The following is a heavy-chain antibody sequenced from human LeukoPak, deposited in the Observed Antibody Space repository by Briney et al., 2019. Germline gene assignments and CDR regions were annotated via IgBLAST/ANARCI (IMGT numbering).Heavy chain of an antibody. V-gene: IGHV4-34*01. J-gene: IGHJ3*02. CDR3: ARRPNRYCSSTSCYAYAFDI. CDR1: GGSFSGYY. D-gene: IGHD2-2*01. Sequence: PSETLSLTCAVYGGSFSGYYWSWIRQPPGKGLEWIGEINHSGSTNYNPSLKSRVIISVDTSKNQFSLKLSSVTAADTAVYYCARRPNRYCSSTSCYAYAFDIWGQGTMATVSS. CDR2: INHSGST.